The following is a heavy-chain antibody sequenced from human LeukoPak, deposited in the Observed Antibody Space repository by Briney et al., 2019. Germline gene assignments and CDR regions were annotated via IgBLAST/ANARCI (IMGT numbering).Heavy chain of an antibody. CDR2: IYYSGST. J-gene: IGHJ3*02. CDR1: GGSISSGDSY. D-gene: IGHD3-3*01. CDR3: ARAGVGDDAFDI. Sequence: SQTLSLTCTVSGGSISSGDSYWSWIRQPPGKGLEWIGYIYYSGSTYYNPSLKSRVTISVDTSKNQFSLKLSSVTAADTAVYYCARAGVGDDAFDIWGQGTMVTVSS. V-gene: IGHV4-30-4*01.